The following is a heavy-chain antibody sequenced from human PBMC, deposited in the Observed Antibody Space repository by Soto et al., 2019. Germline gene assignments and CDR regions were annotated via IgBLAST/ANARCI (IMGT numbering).Heavy chain of an antibody. CDR1: GGSISGQY. CDR2: IYSGGST. J-gene: IGHJ4*02. CDR3: ARSHSILTGYYYFDY. V-gene: IGHV4-4*07. D-gene: IGHD3-9*01. Sequence: SETLSLTCTVSGGSISGQYWSWIRQPAGKGPEWIGRIYSGGSTNFNPSLKSRVTMSVDTSKNQFSLKLISVTAADTAVYYCARSHSILTGYYYFDYWGQGVLVTVSS.